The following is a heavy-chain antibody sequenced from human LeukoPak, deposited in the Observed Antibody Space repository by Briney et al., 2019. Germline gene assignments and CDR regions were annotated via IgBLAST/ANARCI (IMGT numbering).Heavy chain of an antibody. J-gene: IGHJ4*02. CDR1: GFTFSSYA. Sequence: QPRGSLRLSCAASGFTFSSYAMSWVRQAPGKGLEWVSAISGSGGTTYYADSVKGRFTISRDNSKNTLYLRMDSLRAEDTAVYYCAKSGDSSGYYFYYFDNWGQGTLVTVSS. CDR3: AKSGDSSGYYFYYFDN. D-gene: IGHD3-22*01. V-gene: IGHV3-23*01. CDR2: ISGSGGTT.